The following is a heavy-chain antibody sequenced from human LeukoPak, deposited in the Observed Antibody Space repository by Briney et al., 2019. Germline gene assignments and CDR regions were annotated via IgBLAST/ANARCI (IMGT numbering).Heavy chain of an antibody. CDR1: GFTFSDYY. CDR3: ARDGYPPEPPLDY. J-gene: IGHJ4*02. V-gene: IGHV3-11*06. CDR2: ISSSSSYI. D-gene: IGHD5-18*01. Sequence: GGSLRLSCAASGFTFSDYYLSWIRQAPGKGLEWVSSISSSSSYIYYADSVKGRFTISRDNAKNSLYLQMNSLRAEDTAVYYCARDGYPPEPPLDYWGQGTLVTVSS.